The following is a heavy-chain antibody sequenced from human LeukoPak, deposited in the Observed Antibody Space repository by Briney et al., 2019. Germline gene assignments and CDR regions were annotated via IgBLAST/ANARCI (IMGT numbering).Heavy chain of an antibody. Sequence: PSETLSLTCTVSGGSISSSSYYWGWIRQPPGKGLEWIGGIYSSVSTYYNPSLKSRVTISVDTSKNQFSLRLSSVTAADTALYYCAYSGSYGHLGYWGQGIPVTVAS. V-gene: IGHV4-39*01. D-gene: IGHD1-26*01. CDR1: GGSISSSSYY. CDR3: AYSGSYGHLGY. CDR2: IYSSVST. J-gene: IGHJ4*02.